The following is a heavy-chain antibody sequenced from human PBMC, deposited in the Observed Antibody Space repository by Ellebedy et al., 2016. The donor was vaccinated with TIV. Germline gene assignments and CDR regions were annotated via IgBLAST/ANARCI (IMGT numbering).Heavy chain of an antibody. D-gene: IGHD3-10*01. V-gene: IGHV4-61*01. CDR3: ARDRNYRGSGGYFYGMDV. CDR2: INDSGST. CDR1: GGSVSSATSY. J-gene: IGHJ6*02. Sequence: PGGSLRLSCTVSGGSVSSATSYWNWIRQSPGKGLEWLGYINDSGSTNYNPSLKSRVAISADTSKNQLFLKLSSVTAADTAMYYCARDRNYRGSGGYFYGMDVWGQGTTVIVSS.